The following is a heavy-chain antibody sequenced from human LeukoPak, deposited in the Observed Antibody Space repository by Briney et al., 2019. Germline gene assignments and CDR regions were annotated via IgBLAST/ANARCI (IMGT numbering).Heavy chain of an antibody. CDR3: ARDSSGWAYYYYGMDV. V-gene: IGHV1-2*02. Sequence: GASVKVSCKASGYTFTGYYMHWVRRAPGQGLEWMGWINPNSGGTNYAQKFQGRVTMTRDTSISTAYMELSRLRSDDTAVYYCARDSSGWAYYYYGMDVWGQGTTVTVSS. J-gene: IGHJ6*02. CDR1: GYTFTGYY. CDR2: INPNSGGT. D-gene: IGHD6-19*01.